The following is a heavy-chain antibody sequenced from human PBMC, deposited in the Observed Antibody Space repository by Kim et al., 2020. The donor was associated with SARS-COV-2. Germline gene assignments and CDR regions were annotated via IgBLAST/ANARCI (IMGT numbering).Heavy chain of an antibody. D-gene: IGHD7-27*01. CDR3: SIRTYNWGRWETGDY. J-gene: IGHJ4*02. Sequence: SETLSLTCAVYGGSFSGYYWRWIRQPPGKGLEWIGEINHSGSTNYNPSLKSRVTISVDTSKNQFSLKLSSVTAADTAVYYCSIRTYNWGRWETGDYWGQGTMVTVSS. CDR1: GGSFSGYY. V-gene: IGHV4-34*01. CDR2: INHSGST.